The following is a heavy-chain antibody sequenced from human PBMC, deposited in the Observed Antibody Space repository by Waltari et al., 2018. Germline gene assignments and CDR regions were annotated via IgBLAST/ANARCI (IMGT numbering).Heavy chain of an antibody. CDR2: SNASKGNT. Sequence: WMGGSNASKGNTKYSQKFQGRVTITRDTSASTAYMELSSLISEDTAVYYCASYHYYDSIGYQNYYYGMDVWGQGTTVTVSS. J-gene: IGHJ6*02. D-gene: IGHD3-22*01. V-gene: IGHV1-3*01. CDR3: ASYHYYDSIGYQNYYYGMDV.